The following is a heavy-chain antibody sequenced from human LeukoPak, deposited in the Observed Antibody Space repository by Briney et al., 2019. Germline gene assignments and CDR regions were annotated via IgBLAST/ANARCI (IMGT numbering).Heavy chain of an antibody. CDR1: GFTVSSNY. CDR2: IYSGGST. D-gene: IGHD2-2*02. J-gene: IGHJ4*02. Sequence: GGSLRLSCAASGFTVSSNYMSWVRQAPGKGLEWVSVIYSGGSTYYADSVKGRFTISRDNSKNTLYLQMNSLRAEDTAVYYCAKDEKAIVVVPAAISFYFDYWGQGTLVTVSS. V-gene: IGHV3-53*01. CDR3: AKDEKAIVVVPAAISFYFDY.